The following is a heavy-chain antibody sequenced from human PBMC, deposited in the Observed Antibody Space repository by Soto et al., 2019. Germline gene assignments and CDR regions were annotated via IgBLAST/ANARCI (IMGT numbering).Heavy chain of an antibody. CDR3: ARALTGYSSLRGMDV. J-gene: IGHJ6*02. D-gene: IGHD3-9*01. Sequence: PGGSLRLSCAASGFTLSSYSMNWVRQAQGKGLEWVSYISSSSSTIYYADSVKGRFTISRDNAKNSLYLQMNSLRDEDTAVYYCARALTGYSSLRGMDVWGQGTTVTVSS. CDR2: ISSSSSTI. CDR1: GFTLSSYS. V-gene: IGHV3-48*02.